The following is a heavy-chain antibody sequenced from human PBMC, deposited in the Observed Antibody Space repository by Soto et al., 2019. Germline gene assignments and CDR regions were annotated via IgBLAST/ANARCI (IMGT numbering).Heavy chain of an antibody. Sequence: QVQLVQSGDEVKKPGASVKVSCKASGYTFTGYYMHWVRQAPGQGLEWLGWINPNSGATNYAQKFEGWVPMTRDSSISTAFRALSRLRADDTAVYYCARDQIFSRSSSSPNYYYGMDVWGQGTTVTFSS. V-gene: IGHV1-2*04. CDR2: INPNSGAT. J-gene: IGHJ6*02. CDR3: ARDQIFSRSSSSPNYYYGMDV. D-gene: IGHD6-6*01. CDR1: GYTFTGYY.